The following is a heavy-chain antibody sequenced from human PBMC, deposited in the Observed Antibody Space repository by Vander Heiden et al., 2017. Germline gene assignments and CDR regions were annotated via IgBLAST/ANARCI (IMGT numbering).Heavy chain of an antibody. Sequence: QVQLVQSGAEVKKPGSSVKVSCRASGGTFRNYAITWVRQAPGQGLEWRGGIIPLFGTVNNAQKFQGRVTITAVESTGTAYMELTSLGSDDTAIYYCAGGSTSRPDVWGQGTTVTVSS. CDR3: AGGSTSRPDV. D-gene: IGHD2-2*01. CDR2: IIPLFGTV. CDR1: GGTFRNYA. V-gene: IGHV1-69*01. J-gene: IGHJ6*02.